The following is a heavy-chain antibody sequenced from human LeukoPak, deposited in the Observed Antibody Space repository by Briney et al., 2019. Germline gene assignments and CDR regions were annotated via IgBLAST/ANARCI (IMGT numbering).Heavy chain of an antibody. D-gene: IGHD5-18*01. CDR1: GGSISSYY. J-gene: IGHJ5*02. Sequence: PSETLSLTCTVSGGSISSYYWSWIRQPAGKGLEWIGRIYTSGSTNYNPSLKSRVTMSVDTSKNQFSLKLSSVTAADTAVYYCARDPPFYSYGSNWFDPWGQGTLVTVSS. V-gene: IGHV4-4*07. CDR2: IYTSGST. CDR3: ARDPPFYSYGSNWFDP.